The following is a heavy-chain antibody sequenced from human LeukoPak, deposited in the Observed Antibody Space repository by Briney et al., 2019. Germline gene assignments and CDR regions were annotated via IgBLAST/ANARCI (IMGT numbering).Heavy chain of an antibody. CDR3: ARHWVRFYYFDY. V-gene: IGHV4-39*01. J-gene: IGHJ4*02. CDR2: IYYSGST. CDR1: GGSISSCSYY. Sequence: TSETLSLTCTVSGGSISSCSYYWGWIRQPPGKGLEWIGSIYYSGSTYYNPSLKSRVTISVDTSKNQFSLKLSSVAAADTAVYYCARHWVRFYYFDYWGQGTLVTVSS. D-gene: IGHD3-16*01.